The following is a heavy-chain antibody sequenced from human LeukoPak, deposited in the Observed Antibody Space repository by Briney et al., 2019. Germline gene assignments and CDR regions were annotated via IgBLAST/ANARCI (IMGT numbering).Heavy chain of an antibody. J-gene: IGHJ5*02. D-gene: IGHD3-10*01. V-gene: IGHV6-1*01. CDR1: GDSVSSISAA. Sequence: SQTLSLTCAISGDSVSSISAAWNWIRQSPSRGLEWLGRTYYRSKWYNDYADSVKSRITFNADTSKNQVSLQLNSVTPEDTAVYYCAKVYGTGSEGSPPSNWFDPWGQGTLVTVSS. CDR2: TYYRSKWYN. CDR3: AKVYGTGSEGSPPSNWFDP.